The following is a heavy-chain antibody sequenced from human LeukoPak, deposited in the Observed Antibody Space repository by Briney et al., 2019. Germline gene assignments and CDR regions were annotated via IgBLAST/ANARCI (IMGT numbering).Heavy chain of an antibody. CDR1: GFTFRRHA. V-gene: IGHV3-23*01. CDR3: ARFRPQLTYWYFDL. CDR2: SGGSGGAS. D-gene: IGHD1-1*01. Sequence: GGSLRLSCAAFGFTFRRHAMSWVRQAPGKGLEWVSSDSDSGGSGGASKYADSVRGRFTISRDNSKNTLYLQMNSLRAEDTAVYYCARFRPQLTYWYFDLWGRGTLVTVSS. J-gene: IGHJ2*01.